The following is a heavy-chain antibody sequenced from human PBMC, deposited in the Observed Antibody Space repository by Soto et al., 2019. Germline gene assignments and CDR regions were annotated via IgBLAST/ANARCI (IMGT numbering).Heavy chain of an antibody. D-gene: IGHD3-22*01. CDR2: IYYSGST. J-gene: IGHJ4*02. V-gene: IGHV4-59*08. CDR3: ARLGYYDSSGYYVGY. Sequence: SETLSLTCTVSGGSISSYYWSWIRQSPGKGLEWIGYIYYSGSTNYNPSLKSRVTISVDTSKNQFSLKLSSVTAADTAVYYCARLGYYDSSGYYVGYWGQGTLVTVSS. CDR1: GGSISSYY.